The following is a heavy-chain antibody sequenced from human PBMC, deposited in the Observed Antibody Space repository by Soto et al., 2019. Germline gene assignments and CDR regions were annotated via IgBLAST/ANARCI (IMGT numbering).Heavy chain of an antibody. D-gene: IGHD6-13*01. CDR2: ISGSGGST. CDR3: AKGLAAAGKGAKGYTDY. J-gene: IGHJ4*02. CDR1: GFTFSSYA. Sequence: GGSLRLSCAASGFTFSSYAMSWVRQAPGKGLEWVSAISGSGGSTYYADSVKGRFTISRDNSKNTLYLQMNSLRAEDTAVYYCAKGLAAAGKGAKGYTDYWGQGTLVTVSS. V-gene: IGHV3-23*01.